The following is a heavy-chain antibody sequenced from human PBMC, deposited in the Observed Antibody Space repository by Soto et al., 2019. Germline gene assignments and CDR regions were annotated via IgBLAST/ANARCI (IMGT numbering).Heavy chain of an antibody. V-gene: IGHV1-69*12. J-gene: IGHJ2*01. CDR2: IIPIFGTA. Sequence: QVQLLQSGAEVKKPGSSVTVSCKASGGTFSSYTISWVRQAPGQGLEWMGGIIPIFGTANYPQKFQGRVTITADESTSTAYMELSSLRSEDTAVYYCARGNHRCLQLWYCDLWGRDTLFTVSS. CDR3: ARGNHRCLQLWYCDL. CDR1: GGTFSSYT. D-gene: IGHD1-1*01.